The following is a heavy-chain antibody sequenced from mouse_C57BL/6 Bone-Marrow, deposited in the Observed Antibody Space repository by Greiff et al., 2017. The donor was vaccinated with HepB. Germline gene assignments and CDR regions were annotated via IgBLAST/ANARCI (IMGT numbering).Heavy chain of an antibody. Sequence: DVQLVESGAELVKPGASVKLSCTASGFNIKDYYMHWVKQRTEQGLEWIGRIDPEDGETKYAPKFQGKATITADTSSNTAYLQLSSLTSEDTAVESCARRGDGSSYRYWCFDDWGTGTTVTVSS. J-gene: IGHJ1*03. CDR2: IDPEDGET. D-gene: IGHD1-1*01. CDR3: ARRGDGSSYRYWCFDD. CDR1: GFNIKDYY. V-gene: IGHV14-2*01.